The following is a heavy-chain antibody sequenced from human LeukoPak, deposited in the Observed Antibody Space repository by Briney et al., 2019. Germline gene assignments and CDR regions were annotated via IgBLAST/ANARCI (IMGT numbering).Heavy chain of an antibody. CDR2: VIPIFGTA. D-gene: IGHD1-26*01. Sequence: SVKVSCKASGGTFSSYAISWVRQAPGQGLEWMGGVIPIFGTANYAQKFQGRVTITADESTSTAYMELNSLRAEDTAVYYCAKVASRSGSHFDYRGQGTLVTVSS. J-gene: IGHJ4*02. CDR1: GGTFSSYA. V-gene: IGHV1-69*13. CDR3: AKVASRSGSHFDY.